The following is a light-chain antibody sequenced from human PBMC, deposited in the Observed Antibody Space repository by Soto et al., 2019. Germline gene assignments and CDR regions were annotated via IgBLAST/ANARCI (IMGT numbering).Light chain of an antibody. V-gene: IGLV2-23*01. CDR2: EGS. CDR1: SSDVGSYNL. Sequence: QSVLTQPASVSGSPGQSITISCTGTSSDVGSYNLVSWYQQHPGKAPKLMIYEGSKRPSGVSNRFSGSKSGNTASLTISGLQAEDEAHYYCCSYAGSRRGVFGGVTKLTVL. CDR3: CSYAGSRRGV. J-gene: IGLJ3*02.